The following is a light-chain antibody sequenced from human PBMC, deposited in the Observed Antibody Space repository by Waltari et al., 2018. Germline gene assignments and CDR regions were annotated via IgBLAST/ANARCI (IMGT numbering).Light chain of an antibody. V-gene: IGLV2-14*01. J-gene: IGLJ3*02. CDR3: TSYISGSSWV. Sequence: QSALTQPASVSGSPGQSITISCTGTSRDVGGYNYVSWYQQHPGKAPKLIIYEVTDRPSGISNRFSGSKSDNTASLTISGLQAEDEADYYCTSYISGSSWVFGGGTKLTVL. CDR1: SRDVGGYNY. CDR2: EVT.